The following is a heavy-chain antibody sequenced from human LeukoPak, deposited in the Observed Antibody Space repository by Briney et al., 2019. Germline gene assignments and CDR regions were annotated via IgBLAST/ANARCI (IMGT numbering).Heavy chain of an antibody. V-gene: IGHV3-48*04. CDR2: ISSSSSTI. CDR3: ARDLSSGAPVVFDI. CDR1: GFTFSSYS. Sequence: GGSLRLSCAASGFTFSSYSMNWVRQAPGKGLEWVSYISSSSSTIYYADSVKGRFTISRDNAKNSLYLQMNSLRAEDTAVYYCARDLSSGAPVVFDIGAKGKMVTVS. D-gene: IGHD2-15*01. J-gene: IGHJ3*02.